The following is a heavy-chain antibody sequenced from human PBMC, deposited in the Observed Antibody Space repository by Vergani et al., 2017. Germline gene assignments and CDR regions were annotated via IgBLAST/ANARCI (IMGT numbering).Heavy chain of an antibody. CDR1: GGTFSSYT. V-gene: IGHV1-69*02. CDR2: IIPILGIA. J-gene: IGHJ2*01. Sequence: QVQLVQSGAEVKKPGSSVKVSCKASGGTFSSYTISWVRQAPGQGLEWMGRIIPILGIANYAQKFQGRVTITADKSTSTAYMELRSLRSDDTAVYYCARAGITGTLGGGNFDLWGRSTLVTVSS. D-gene: IGHD1-7*01. CDR3: ARAGITGTLGGGNFDL.